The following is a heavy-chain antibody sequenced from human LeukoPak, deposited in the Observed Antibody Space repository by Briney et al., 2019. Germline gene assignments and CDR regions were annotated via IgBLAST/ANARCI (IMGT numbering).Heavy chain of an antibody. Sequence: PGGSLRLSCAASGFTFSSYSMNWVRQAPGKGLEWVSSISSSSSYIYYADSVKGRFTISRDNAKNSLYLQMNSLRAEDTAVYYCAKGFMVRGVITNYFDYWGQGTLVTVSS. CDR2: ISSSSSYI. CDR3: AKGFMVRGVITNYFDY. J-gene: IGHJ4*02. V-gene: IGHV3-21*01. CDR1: GFTFSSYS. D-gene: IGHD3-10*01.